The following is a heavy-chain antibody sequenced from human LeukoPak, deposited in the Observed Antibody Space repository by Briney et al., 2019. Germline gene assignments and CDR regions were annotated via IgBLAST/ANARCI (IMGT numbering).Heavy chain of an antibody. V-gene: IGHV3-7*01. J-gene: IGHJ4*02. CDR1: GFTFNTYW. CDR2: IKQDGSVK. Sequence: PGGSLRLSCAASGFTFNTYWMAWVRRARGKGVEWVANIKQDGSVKKYVDSVKGRFTISRDDDKNSVYLQMNSLKTEDTAVYYCARDVSGSLDYCGKGTLVTVSA. CDR3: ARDVSGSLDY. D-gene: IGHD1-26*01.